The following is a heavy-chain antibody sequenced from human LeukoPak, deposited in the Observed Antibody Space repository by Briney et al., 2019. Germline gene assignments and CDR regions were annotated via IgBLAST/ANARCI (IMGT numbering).Heavy chain of an antibody. D-gene: IGHD3-22*01. V-gene: IGHV4-59*01. CDR1: GGSISSYY. CDR2: IYASGSA. CDR3: ARLYDSSGYTNWLDP. Sequence: SETLSLTCTVSGGSISSYYWSWIRQPPGKGLEWIGYIYASGSANYNPSLKSRVTISVDTSKNQFSLKPSSVTAADTAVYYCARLYDSSGYTNWLDPWGQGTLVTVSS. J-gene: IGHJ5*02.